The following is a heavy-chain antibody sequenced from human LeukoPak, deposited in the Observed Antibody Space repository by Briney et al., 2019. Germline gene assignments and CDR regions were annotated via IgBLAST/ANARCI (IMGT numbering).Heavy chain of an antibody. J-gene: IGHJ5*02. Sequence: SVKVSCKASGDTFSNYAISWLRQAPGQGLEWTGRIIPILDIAIYAQKFQGRVTITADKSTSTAYKELSSLRSEDTAVYYCASQFYYDSSGYYYLNWFDPWGQGTLVTVSS. CDR2: IIPILDIA. CDR1: GDTFSNYA. V-gene: IGHV1-69*04. D-gene: IGHD3-22*01. CDR3: ASQFYYDSSGYYYLNWFDP.